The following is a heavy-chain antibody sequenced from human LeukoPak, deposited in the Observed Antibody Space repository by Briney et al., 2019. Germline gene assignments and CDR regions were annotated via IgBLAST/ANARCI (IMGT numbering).Heavy chain of an antibody. CDR1: GFTFSSYA. Sequence: GGSLRLSCAATGFTFSSYAMSWVRQAPGKGLEWVSVISGSGGSTYSADSVKGRFTISRDNSKNTLYLQMNSLRAEDTAVYFCAKSQDGGRLFHFDYWGQGTLVTVSS. CDR3: AKSQDGGRLFHFDY. D-gene: IGHD1-26*01. CDR2: ISGSGGST. J-gene: IGHJ4*02. V-gene: IGHV3-23*01.